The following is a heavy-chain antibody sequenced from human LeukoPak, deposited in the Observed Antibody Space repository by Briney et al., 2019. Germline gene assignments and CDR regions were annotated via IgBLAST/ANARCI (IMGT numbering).Heavy chain of an antibody. V-gene: IGHV3-23*01. D-gene: IGHD3-10*02. CDR3: AELGITMIGGV. CDR1: GFTFSSYG. J-gene: IGHJ6*04. Sequence: GGSLRLSCAASGFTFSSYGMSWVRQAPGKGLEWVSAISGSGGSTYYADSVKGRFTISGDNAKNSLYLQMNSLRAGDTAVYYCAELGITMIGGVWGKGTTVTISS. CDR2: ISGSGGST.